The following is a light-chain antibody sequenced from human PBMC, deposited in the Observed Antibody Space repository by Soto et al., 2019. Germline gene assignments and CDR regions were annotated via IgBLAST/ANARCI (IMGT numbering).Light chain of an antibody. J-gene: IGLJ1*01. CDR1: DSDVGGYNY. CDR3: SSYSSTFTLDR. CDR2: DVS. V-gene: IGLV2-14*01. Sequence: QSALTQPASVSGSPGQSISISCTGSDSDVGGYNYVSWYQQHPGKAPKLIIYDVSNRPSGVSDRFSGSKYGDTASLTISGLQADDEADYYCSSYSSTFTLDRFGTGTKLTVL.